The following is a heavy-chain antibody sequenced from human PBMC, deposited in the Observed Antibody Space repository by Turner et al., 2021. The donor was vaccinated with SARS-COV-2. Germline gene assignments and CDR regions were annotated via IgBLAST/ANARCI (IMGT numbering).Heavy chain of an antibody. V-gene: IGHV1-18*04. CDR2: ISVYNGNT. D-gene: IGHD2-2*02. J-gene: IGHJ6*02. CDR1: GYTFTSYG. CDR3: ATEGYCSSTSCYRGQYYYYGMDV. Sequence: QVQLVQSGAEVKAPGASVKVSCKASGYTFTSYGISWVRQAPGQGLEWMGWISVYNGNTNYAQKLQGRVTMTTDTSTSTAYMELRSLRSDDTAVYYCATEGYCSSTSCYRGQYYYYGMDVWGQGTTVTVS.